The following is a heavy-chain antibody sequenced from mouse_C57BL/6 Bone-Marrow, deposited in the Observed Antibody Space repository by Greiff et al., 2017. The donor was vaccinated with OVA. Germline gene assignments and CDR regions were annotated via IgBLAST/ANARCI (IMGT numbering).Heavy chain of an antibody. CDR3: ARGSGFSYAMDY. V-gene: IGHV1-55*01. Sequence: QVQLQQPGAELVKPGASVKMSCKASGYTFTSYWITWVKQRPGQGLEWIGDIYPGSGSTNYNEKFKSKATLTVDTSSSTAYMQLSSQTSEDSAVYYCARGSGFSYAMDYWGQGTSVTVSS. CDR1: GYTFTSYW. CDR2: IYPGSGST. J-gene: IGHJ4*01.